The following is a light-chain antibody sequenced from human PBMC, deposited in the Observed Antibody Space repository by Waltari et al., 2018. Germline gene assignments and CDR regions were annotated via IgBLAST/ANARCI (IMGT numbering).Light chain of an antibody. CDR3: QQRSNWPSYT. CDR2: DSS. Sequence: EIVLTQSPATLSLSPGERATLPCRASQSVSSYLAWYQQKPGQAPRLLIYDSSTRPAGIPARFSGSGSGTDFTLTISSLEPEDFAVYYCQQRSNWPSYTFGQGTKLEIK. J-gene: IGKJ2*01. CDR1: QSVSSY. V-gene: IGKV3-11*01.